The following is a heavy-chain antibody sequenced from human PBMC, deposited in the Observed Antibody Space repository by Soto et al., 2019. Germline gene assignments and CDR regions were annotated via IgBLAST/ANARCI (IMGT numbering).Heavy chain of an antibody. CDR3: AKNVVVPAAMVMSYFDY. J-gene: IGHJ4*02. CDR1: GFTFSSYA. Sequence: EVQLLESGGGLVQPGGSLRLSCAASGFTFSSYAMSWVRQAPGKGLEWVSAISGSGGSTYYADSVKGRFTISSDNSKNTLYLQMNSLRAEDTAVYYCAKNVVVPAAMVMSYFDYWGQGTLVTVSS. D-gene: IGHD2-2*01. CDR2: ISGSGGST. V-gene: IGHV3-23*01.